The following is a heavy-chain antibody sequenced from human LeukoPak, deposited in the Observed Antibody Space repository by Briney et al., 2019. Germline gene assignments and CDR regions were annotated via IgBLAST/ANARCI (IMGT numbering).Heavy chain of an antibody. J-gene: IGHJ4*02. V-gene: IGHV3-30*18. CDR1: GFRFSSYD. CDR2: ISDDGRSK. D-gene: IGHD4-11*01. Sequence: GGSLRLSCVVSGFRFSSYDMHWVRQAPGKGLEWVAVISDDGRSKYYADSVKGRFTIFRDNSKNTLSLQMNSLRGEDTAVYYCAKFPDYKTFYWGQGTLVTVSS. CDR3: AKFPDYKTFY.